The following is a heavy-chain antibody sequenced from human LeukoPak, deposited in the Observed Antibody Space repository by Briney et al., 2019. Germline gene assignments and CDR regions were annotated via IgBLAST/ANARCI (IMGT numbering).Heavy chain of an antibody. D-gene: IGHD3-22*01. J-gene: IGHJ4*02. CDR3: ARGYDSSGYFSD. CDR2: IDTNTGNP. Sequence: GASEKVSCKASGYTFSSNVINWVRQAPGQGLEWMGWIDTNTGNPTYAQGFTGQFVFSLDTSVSTAYLQISSLKAEDTAEYFCARGYDSSGYFSDWGQGTLVTVSS. V-gene: IGHV7-4-1*02. CDR1: GYTFSSNV.